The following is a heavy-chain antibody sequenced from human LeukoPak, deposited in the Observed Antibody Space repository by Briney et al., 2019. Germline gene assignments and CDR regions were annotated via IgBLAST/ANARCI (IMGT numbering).Heavy chain of an antibody. D-gene: IGHD3-22*01. J-gene: IGHJ2*01. Sequence: SETLSLTCTVSGGSISDYHWSWIRQPPGKGLEWLAHIYYSGSTRNNPSLQSRVTISIDTSKNQISLKLSSVTAADTAVYYCARPLGNGYSYWYFDLWGRGTLVTVSS. CDR2: IYYSGST. V-gene: IGHV4-59*01. CDR3: ARPLGNGYSYWYFDL. CDR1: GGSISDYH.